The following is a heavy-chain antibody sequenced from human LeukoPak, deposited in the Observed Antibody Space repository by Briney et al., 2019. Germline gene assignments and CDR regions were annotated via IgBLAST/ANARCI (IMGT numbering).Heavy chain of an antibody. Sequence: GASVKVSCKASGGTFSSYAISWVRQAPGQGLEWMGGIIPIFGTANYAQKFQGRVTITADKSTGTAYMELSSLRSEDTAVYYCASEQGSGSYYNVRGARFDPWGQGTLVTVSS. D-gene: IGHD3-10*01. CDR3: ASEQGSGSYYNVRGARFDP. CDR2: IIPIFGTA. J-gene: IGHJ5*02. CDR1: GGTFSSYA. V-gene: IGHV1-69*06.